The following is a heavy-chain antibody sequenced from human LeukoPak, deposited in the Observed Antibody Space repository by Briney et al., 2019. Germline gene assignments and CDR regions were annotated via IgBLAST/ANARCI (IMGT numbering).Heavy chain of an antibody. Sequence: GASVKVSCKASGYTFTGYYMRWVRQAPGQGLEWMGWINPNSGGTNYAQKFQGRVTMTRDTSISTAYMELSRLRSDDTAVYYCARDRTRTGYSSGWYHDYWGQGTLVTVSS. J-gene: IGHJ4*02. V-gene: IGHV1-2*02. CDR1: GYTFTGYY. D-gene: IGHD6-19*01. CDR3: ARDRTRTGYSSGWYHDY. CDR2: INPNSGGT.